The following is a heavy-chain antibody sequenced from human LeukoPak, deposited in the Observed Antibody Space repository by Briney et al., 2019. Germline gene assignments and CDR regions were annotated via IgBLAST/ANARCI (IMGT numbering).Heavy chain of an antibody. J-gene: IGHJ4*02. Sequence: PGGSLRLSCTVSGFTLSNHYMTWIRQAPGKGLEYISYLSNTGSDIFYADSVKGRFSISRDNAKNSLYLQMNSLRAEGTAVYYCARGHWGLDCWGQGTLVTVSS. CDR1: GFTLSNHY. V-gene: IGHV3-11*01. CDR2: LSNTGSDI. D-gene: IGHD7-27*01. CDR3: ARGHWGLDC.